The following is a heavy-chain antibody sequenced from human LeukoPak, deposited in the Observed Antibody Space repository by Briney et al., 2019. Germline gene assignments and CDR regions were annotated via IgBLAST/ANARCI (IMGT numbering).Heavy chain of an antibody. CDR3: AKKSVPNTPPTFDY. Sequence: PGGSLRLSCAASGFTFSSYAMSWVRQAPGKGLEWVSAISGGGDSTYYADSVRGRFTISRDNSKNTLYLQMNSLRAEDTAVYYCAKKSVPNTPPTFDYWGQGTLVTVSS. CDR2: ISGGGDST. J-gene: IGHJ4*02. CDR1: GFTFSSYA. D-gene: IGHD2-2*02. V-gene: IGHV3-23*01.